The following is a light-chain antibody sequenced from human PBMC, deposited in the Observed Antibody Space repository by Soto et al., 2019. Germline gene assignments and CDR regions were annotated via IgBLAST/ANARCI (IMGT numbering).Light chain of an antibody. V-gene: IGKV1-39*01. CDR1: QSIRSY. CDR2: AAS. CDR3: QQSYSTLGRT. J-gene: IGKJ1*01. Sequence: DIQMTQSPSSLSASVGDRVTITCRASQSIRSYLNWYQQKPGKAPKLLIYAASSLQSGVPSRFSGSGSGTDFTLTISSLQPEDFATYYCQQSYSTLGRTFGQGTKVEIK.